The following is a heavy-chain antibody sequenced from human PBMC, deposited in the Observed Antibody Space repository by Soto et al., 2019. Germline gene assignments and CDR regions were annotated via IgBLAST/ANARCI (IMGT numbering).Heavy chain of an antibody. D-gene: IGHD6-19*01. V-gene: IGHV3-21*01. CDR1: GFTFSSYS. Sequence: GGSLRLSCAASGFTFSSYSMNWVRQAPGKGLEWVSSISSSSSYIYYADSVKGRFTISRDNAKNSLYLQMNSLRAEDTAVYYCARDPGSGWAGDYWGQGTLVTVSS. J-gene: IGHJ4*02. CDR3: ARDPGSGWAGDY. CDR2: ISSSSSYI.